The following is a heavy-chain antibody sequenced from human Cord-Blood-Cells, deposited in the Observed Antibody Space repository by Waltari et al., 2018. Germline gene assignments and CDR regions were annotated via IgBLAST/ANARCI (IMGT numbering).Heavy chain of an antibody. CDR1: GYTFTCTH. Sequence: QVQLVQSGAEVKKPGASVKVSGTASGYTFTCTHMPLVRQAPGQGLEWMGWINPNSGGTNYAQKFQGRVTMTRDTSISTAYMELSRLRSDDTAVYYCASDPYGSGIVIDYWGQGTLVTVSS. V-gene: IGHV1-2*02. CDR3: ASDPYGSGIVIDY. CDR2: INPNSGGT. J-gene: IGHJ4*02. D-gene: IGHD3-10*01.